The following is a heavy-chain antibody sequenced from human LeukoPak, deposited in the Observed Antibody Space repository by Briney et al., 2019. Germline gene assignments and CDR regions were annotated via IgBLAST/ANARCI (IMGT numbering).Heavy chain of an antibody. Sequence: SETLSLTCTVSGGSISSYYWSWIRQPAGKGLEWIGRIYTSGSTNYNPSLKSRVTMSVDTSKNQFSLKLSSVTAADTAVYYCAREPIVVVPDAMYYMDVWGKGTTVTVSS. V-gene: IGHV4-4*07. CDR1: GGSISSYY. CDR3: AREPIVVVPDAMYYMDV. D-gene: IGHD2-2*01. CDR2: IYTSGST. J-gene: IGHJ6*03.